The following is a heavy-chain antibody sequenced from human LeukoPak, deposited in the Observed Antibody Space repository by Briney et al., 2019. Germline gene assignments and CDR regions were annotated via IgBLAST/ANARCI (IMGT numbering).Heavy chain of an antibody. CDR1: GVTLSPYG. D-gene: IGHD3-10*01. J-gene: IGHJ5*02. CDR3: AKEGTPQVSTWYDL. CDR2: ISYEGSTQ. Sequence: GMSLRLSCAASGVTLSPYGMHWVRQAPGKGLEWVAVISYEGSTQHYADSVKGRFIISRDNPRNTLYLQMNILRTEDAAVYYCAKEGTPQVSTWYDLWGQGTQVIVSS. V-gene: IGHV3-30*18.